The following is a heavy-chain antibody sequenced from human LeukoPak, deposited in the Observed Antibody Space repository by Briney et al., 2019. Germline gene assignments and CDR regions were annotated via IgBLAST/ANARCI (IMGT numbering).Heavy chain of an antibody. J-gene: IGHJ5*02. CDR3: GRVAGLCNSGICGKWFEP. D-gene: IGHD1-14*01. CDR1: RHTFILHY. Sequence: GAPVKASCTPSRHTFILHYIHWVRQAPGQGLEWMGWINPNNGGRKYGAEFHGKVNMTRDKSISTAYMELSSLRSGDAAVYYWGRVAGLCNSGICGKWFEPWGQGTLVTVSS. V-gene: IGHV1-2*02. CDR2: INPNNGGR.